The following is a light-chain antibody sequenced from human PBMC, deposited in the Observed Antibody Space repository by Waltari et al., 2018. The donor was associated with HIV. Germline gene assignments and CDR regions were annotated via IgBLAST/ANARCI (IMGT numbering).Light chain of an antibody. CDR3: AAWDDSLSGPVV. J-gene: IGLJ2*01. CDR2: RNN. V-gene: IGLV1-47*01. CDR1: NSNIGRNY. Sequence: QSVLTQPPSASGTPGQRVSISCSGSNSNIGRNYVYWYRQLPGTAPKLLIYRNNQRPSGGPDRFSGSKSGTSASLAISGLRSEDEADYYCAAWDDSLSGPVVFGGGTKLTVL.